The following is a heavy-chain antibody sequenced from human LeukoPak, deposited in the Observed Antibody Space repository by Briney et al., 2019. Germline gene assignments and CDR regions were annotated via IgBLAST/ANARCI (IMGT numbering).Heavy chain of an antibody. D-gene: IGHD6-6*01. CDR2: IIPILGIA. CDR1: GGTFSSYT. Sequence: AASVKVSCKASGGTFSSYTISWVRQAPGRGLEWMGRIIPILGIANYAQKFQGRVTITADKSTSTAYMELSSLRSEDTAVYYCARQGGEDSSSSPTDYWGQGTLVTVSS. V-gene: IGHV1-69*02. CDR3: ARQGGEDSSSSPTDY. J-gene: IGHJ4*02.